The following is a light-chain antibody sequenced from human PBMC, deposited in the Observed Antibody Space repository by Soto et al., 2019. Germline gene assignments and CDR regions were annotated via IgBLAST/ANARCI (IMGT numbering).Light chain of an antibody. J-gene: IGLJ1*01. CDR3: SSYASSSTHV. CDR2: DVS. CDR1: SSDVGAYNF. V-gene: IGLV2-14*03. Sequence: QSALTQPASVSGSRGQSITISCTGTSSDVGAYNFVSWYQQHPGKLPKLMIFDVSRRPSGVSDRFSCSKSGNTASLTISGLQAEDGGDYYCSSYASSSTHVFGSGTKLTVL.